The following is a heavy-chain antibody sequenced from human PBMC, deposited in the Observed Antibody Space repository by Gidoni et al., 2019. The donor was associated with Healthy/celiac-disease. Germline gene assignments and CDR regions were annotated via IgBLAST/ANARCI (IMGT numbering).Heavy chain of an antibody. J-gene: IGHJ6*02. CDR3: ARSPPYCSSTSCFEHYYGMDV. CDR2: INPNSGGT. CDR1: GYTFTGYY. D-gene: IGHD2-2*01. Sequence: QVQLVQSGAEVKKPGASVKVSCKASGYTFTGYYMHWVRQAPGQGLEWMGWINPNSGGTNYAQKFQGWVTMTRDTSISTAYMELSRLRSDDTAVYYCARSPPYCSSTSCFEHYYGMDVWGQGTTVTVSS. V-gene: IGHV1-2*04.